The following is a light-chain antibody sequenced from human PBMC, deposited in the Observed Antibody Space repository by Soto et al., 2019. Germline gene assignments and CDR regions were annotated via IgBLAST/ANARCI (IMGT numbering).Light chain of an antibody. CDR3: GSYTNSITLV. Sequence: QSALTQPASVSGFPGQSITISCTGTSSDIGGYNYVSWYQHHPGKVPKLLIYDVNLRPPGISNRFAASKSGNTASLTISGIQADDAGYYYCGSYTNSITLVFGGGTKLTVL. CDR1: SSDIGGYNY. J-gene: IGLJ2*01. CDR2: DVN. V-gene: IGLV2-14*03.